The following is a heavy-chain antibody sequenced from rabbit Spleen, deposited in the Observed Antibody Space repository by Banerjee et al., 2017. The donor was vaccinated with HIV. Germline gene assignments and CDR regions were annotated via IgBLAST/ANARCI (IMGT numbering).Heavy chain of an antibody. CDR1: GFDFSSYY. J-gene: IGHJ4*01. CDR2: FDPVFGGT. CDR3: AREDVGGSVSL. Sequence: QLRETGGGLVQPGGSLTLSCKASGFDFSSYYMSWVRQAPGKGLEWIGYFDPVFGGTYYASWVNGRFTISSDNAQSTVDLKMTSLTAADTATYFCAREDVGGSVSLWGPGPLVTVS. D-gene: IGHD1-1*01. V-gene: IGHV1S7*01.